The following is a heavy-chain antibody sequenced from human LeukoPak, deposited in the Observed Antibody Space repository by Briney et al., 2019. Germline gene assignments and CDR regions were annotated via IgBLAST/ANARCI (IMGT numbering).Heavy chain of an antibody. D-gene: IGHD3-16*01. J-gene: IGHJ4*02. Sequence: GSLRLSCAASGFTFSSYSMNWVRQPPGKGLEWIGSIYYSGNTYYNASLKSQASISIDTSKNQFSLKLTSVTAADTAVYYCARRRLGEFFDYWGQGTLVTVSS. CDR2: IYYSGNT. CDR1: GFTFSSYS. V-gene: IGHV4-38-2*01. CDR3: ARRRLGEFFDY.